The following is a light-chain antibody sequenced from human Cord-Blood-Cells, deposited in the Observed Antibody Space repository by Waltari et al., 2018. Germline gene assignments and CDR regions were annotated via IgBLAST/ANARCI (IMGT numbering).Light chain of an antibody. CDR2: GAS. V-gene: IGKV3-20*01. CDR3: QQYGSSPGT. CDR1: QSVSSSY. Sequence: EIVLTQSPGTLSLSQGERATLSCRASQSVSSSYLAWYQQKPGQAPRLLIYGASSRATGSPDRFSGRGSGTDFTLTISRLEPEDFAVYYCQQYGSSPGTFGQGTKVEIK. J-gene: IGKJ1*01.